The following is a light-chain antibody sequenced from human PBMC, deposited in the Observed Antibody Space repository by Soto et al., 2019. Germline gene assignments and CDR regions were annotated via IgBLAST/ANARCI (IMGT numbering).Light chain of an antibody. Sequence: DIQMTQSPSSLSASVGDRVTITCRASQSISSYLNWYQQKPGKAPKLLIYAASSLQSGVPSRFSGSGSGTDFTLTISSXQPEDFATYYCQRSYSTPLTFGGGTKVDIK. CDR3: QRSYSTPLT. CDR1: QSISSY. CDR2: AAS. J-gene: IGKJ4*01. V-gene: IGKV1-39*01.